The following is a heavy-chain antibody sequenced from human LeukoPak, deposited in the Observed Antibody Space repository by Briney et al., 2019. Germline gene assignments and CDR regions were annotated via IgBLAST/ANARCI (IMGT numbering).Heavy chain of an antibody. CDR3: ARVAVSGPTGWFDS. Sequence: GGSLRLSCAGSGLALKSYSLTWVRQAPGKGLEWVSSISSTSAYIHYADSVKGRFTISRDNVDNVVYLEMNSLGAEGTATYYCARVAVSGPTGWFDSWGQGTLVIVSS. D-gene: IGHD2-8*02. J-gene: IGHJ5*01. V-gene: IGHV3-21*01. CDR1: GLALKSYS. CDR2: ISSTSAYI.